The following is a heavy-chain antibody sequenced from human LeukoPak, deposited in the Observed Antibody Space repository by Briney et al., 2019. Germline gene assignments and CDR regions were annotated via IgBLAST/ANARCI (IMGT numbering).Heavy chain of an antibody. CDR1: GYTFISYY. D-gene: IGHD3-10*01. Sequence: ASVKVSCKASGYTFISYYMHWVRQAPGQGLEWMGKINPSGGSTTYAQKFQGRVTMTRDASTSTVYMELSSLRSEDTAVYYCARVQYYYSSGSYGFFDSWGQGTLVTVSS. J-gene: IGHJ4*02. CDR3: ARVQYYYSSGSYGFFDS. V-gene: IGHV1-46*01. CDR2: INPSGGST.